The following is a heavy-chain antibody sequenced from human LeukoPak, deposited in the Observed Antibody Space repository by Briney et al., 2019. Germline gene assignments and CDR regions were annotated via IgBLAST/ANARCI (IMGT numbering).Heavy chain of an antibody. CDR1: GGSISSYY. CDR3: ARQRGGAAAGAWAPFDY. D-gene: IGHD6-13*01. Sequence: PPETLSLTCTVSGGSISSYYWSWIRQPPGKGLEWIGYIFYSGSTNYNPSLQSRVTISVDTSKNQFSLKLSSVTAADTAVYYCARQRGGAAAGAWAPFDYWGQGTLVTVSS. J-gene: IGHJ4*02. V-gene: IGHV4-59*08. CDR2: IFYSGST.